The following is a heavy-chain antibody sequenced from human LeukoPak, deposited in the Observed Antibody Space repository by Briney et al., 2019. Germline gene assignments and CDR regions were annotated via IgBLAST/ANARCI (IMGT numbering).Heavy chain of an antibody. CDR3: ARDRTSTPNWEFDY. CDR2: INPPSGVS. V-gene: IGHV1-2*06. Sequence: GASVKVSCKASGYTFAGYFIHWVRQAPGQGVEWMGRINPPSGVSVYPPTFQSGFTLNTHTSITTAYLQVSRLISADTAVYYCARDRTSTPNWEFDYWGQGTLVTVSS. D-gene: IGHD1-26*01. CDR1: GYTFAGYF. J-gene: IGHJ4*02.